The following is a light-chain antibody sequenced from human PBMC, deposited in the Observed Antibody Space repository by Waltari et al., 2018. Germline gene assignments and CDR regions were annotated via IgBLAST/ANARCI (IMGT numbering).Light chain of an antibody. J-gene: IGLJ2*01. CDR1: SSNIGADFD. CDR3: QSYDKTLRQV. V-gene: IGLV1-40*01. Sequence: QSVLTQPPSVSGTPGQRITLSCSGSSSNIGADFDVPWYQMSPGVPPKPLIYANDIRPSGVPDRFSGSKSGTSASLASTGLQPEDEADYYCQSYDKTLRQVFGGGTRVTVL. CDR2: AND.